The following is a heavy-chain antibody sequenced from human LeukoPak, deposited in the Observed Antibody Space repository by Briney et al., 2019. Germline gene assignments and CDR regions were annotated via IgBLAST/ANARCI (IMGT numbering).Heavy chain of an antibody. CDR3: ARGGYDFGDY. CDR1: GYTFSSFG. V-gene: IGHV1-18*01. CDR2: ISADNDNT. D-gene: IGHD5-12*01. J-gene: IGHJ4*02. Sequence: ASVKVSCKASGYTFSSFGISWVRQAPGQGLEWMGWISADNDNTNYAQKFQGRVTMTTDTSTNTAYMELRSLRSDDTAVYYCARGGYDFGDYWGQGTLVTVSS.